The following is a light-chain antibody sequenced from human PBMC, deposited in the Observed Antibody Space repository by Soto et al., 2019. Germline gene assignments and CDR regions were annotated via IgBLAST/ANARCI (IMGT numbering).Light chain of an antibody. CDR1: QSISRD. V-gene: IGKV1-39*01. CDR3: LQAYDYPFT. Sequence: DIQMTQSPFSLSASVGDRFTITCLASQSISRDLNWYQQKPGKAPNLLIYAASTLESGVPSRFSGSGSGTDFTLTISSLQLEDFATYYCLQAYDYPFTFGQGTRLEI. CDR2: AAS. J-gene: IGKJ5*01.